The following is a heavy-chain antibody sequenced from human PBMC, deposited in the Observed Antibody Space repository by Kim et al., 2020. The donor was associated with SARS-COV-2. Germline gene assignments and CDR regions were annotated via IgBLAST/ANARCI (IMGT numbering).Heavy chain of an antibody. CDR1: GGSISSGDYY. D-gene: IGHD3-3*01. CDR3: ARGEGITIFGVVIIGAFYI. Sequence: SETLSLTCTVSGGSISSGDYYWSWIRRPPGKGLEWIGYIYYSGSTYYNPSLKSRLTISVDTSKNQFSLKLRTVTAADTAVYYCARGEGITIFGVVIIGAFYIWGQGTMVTVSS. CDR2: IYYSGST. V-gene: IGHV4-30-4*01. J-gene: IGHJ3*02.